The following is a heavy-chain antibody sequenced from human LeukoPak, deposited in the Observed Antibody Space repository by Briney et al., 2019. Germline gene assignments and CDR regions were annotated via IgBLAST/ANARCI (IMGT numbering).Heavy chain of an antibody. D-gene: IGHD1-7*01. CDR2: INPNSGGT. CDR3: ARGPHNWNSHAFDI. Sequence: EASVTVSCKASGYTFTDYYMHWVRQAPGQGLEWMGWINPNSGGTNYAQKFQGRVTMTRDTSISTAYVELSRLRSDDTAVYYCARGPHNWNSHAFDIWGQGTMVTVSS. CDR1: GYTFTDYY. J-gene: IGHJ3*02. V-gene: IGHV1-2*02.